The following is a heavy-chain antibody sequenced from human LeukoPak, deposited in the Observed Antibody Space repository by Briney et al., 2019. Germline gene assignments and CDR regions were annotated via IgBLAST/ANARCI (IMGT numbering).Heavy chain of an antibody. Sequence: GGSLRLSCAGSGFSFSSYAMHWVRQAPGKGLEWVAVILHDGSNKQYADSVKGRFTISRDNSKNTLYLQLNSLRPEDTAVYYCATLSGDSHGYDYWGQGTLVTVSS. J-gene: IGHJ4*02. CDR2: ILHDGSNK. CDR1: GFSFSSYA. V-gene: IGHV3-30*03. D-gene: IGHD5-18*01. CDR3: ATLSGDSHGYDY.